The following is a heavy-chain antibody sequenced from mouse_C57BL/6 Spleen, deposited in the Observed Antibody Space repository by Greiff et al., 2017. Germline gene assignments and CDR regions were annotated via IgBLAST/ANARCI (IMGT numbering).Heavy chain of an antibody. J-gene: IGHJ2*01. CDR1: GYSFTGYY. D-gene: IGHD3-3*01. CDR3: ARTGPAYLDY. CDR2: INPSTGGT. Sequence: EVQLQQSGPELVKPGASVKISCKASGYSFTGYYMNWVKQSPEKSLEWIGEINPSTGGTTYNQKFKAKATLTVDKSSSTAYMQLKSLTSEDSAVYYCARTGPAYLDYWGQGTTLTVSS. V-gene: IGHV1-42*01.